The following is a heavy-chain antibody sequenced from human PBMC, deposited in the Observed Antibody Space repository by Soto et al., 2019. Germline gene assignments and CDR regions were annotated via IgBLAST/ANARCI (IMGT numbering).Heavy chain of an antibody. CDR2: ISYDGGYE. Sequence: QEQLVESGGGVVQPGRSLRLSCAASRFAFSSYAMHWVRQAPGKGLEWVAVISYDGGYENYADSVKGRFTVSRDNSISTLWLQMNSLSAEDTAVYYCAKGTTVTPWRYLDLWGQGTLVTVSS. V-gene: IGHV3-30*18. CDR3: AKGTTVTPWRYLDL. J-gene: IGHJ2*01. D-gene: IGHD4-17*01. CDR1: RFAFSSYA.